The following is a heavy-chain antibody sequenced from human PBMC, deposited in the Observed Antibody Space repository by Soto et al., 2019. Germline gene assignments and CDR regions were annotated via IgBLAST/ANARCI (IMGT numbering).Heavy chain of an antibody. V-gene: IGHV1-46*01. J-gene: IGHJ5*02. Sequence: ASVKVSCKASGFTFSDYWMHWVRQAPGQGLEWMGIIDPNGGRRNYAQKFQGRVTITRDTSTSTLYMDLSSLRYEDTAVYYCTRDNSRLFGTPAASWWFDPWGQGTLVTVSS. CDR3: TRDNSRLFGTPAASWWFDP. CDR1: GFTFSDYW. D-gene: IGHD2-15*01. CDR2: IDPNGGRR.